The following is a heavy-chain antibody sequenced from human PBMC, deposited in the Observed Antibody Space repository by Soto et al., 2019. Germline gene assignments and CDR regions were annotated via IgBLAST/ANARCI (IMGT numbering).Heavy chain of an antibody. CDR2: FSGSGGST. CDR1: GFTFSSNA. CDR3: AKLTDYYYYYGMDV. J-gene: IGHJ6*02. Sequence: EVQLLESGGGLVQPGGSLKLSCPASGFTFSSNAMSWARQAPGRGREWVSAFSGSGGSTYYADSVKGRLTISRDNSKNTLYLQMNSLRAEDTAVYYCAKLTDYYYYYGMDVWGQGTTVTVSS. V-gene: IGHV3-23*01. D-gene: IGHD7-27*01.